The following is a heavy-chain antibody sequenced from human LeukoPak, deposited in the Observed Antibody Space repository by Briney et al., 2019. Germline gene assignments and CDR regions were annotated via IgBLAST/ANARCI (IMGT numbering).Heavy chain of an antibody. CDR1: GGSFSSGGYF. CDR3: ARGDADILIGYQAFFDY. J-gene: IGHJ4*02. D-gene: IGHD3-9*01. CDR2: IYYSGST. Sequence: SQTLSLTCSVSGGSFSSGGYFWTWIRQHPGKGLEWIGYIYYSGSTYYNPSLKSRVTISVDTSKNQLSLNLNSMTAADTAVYYCARGDADILIGYQAFFDYWGQGILVTVSS. V-gene: IGHV4-31*03.